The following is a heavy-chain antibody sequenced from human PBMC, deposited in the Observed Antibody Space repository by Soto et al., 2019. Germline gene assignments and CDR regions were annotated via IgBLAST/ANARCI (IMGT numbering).Heavy chain of an antibody. CDR2: IKSKTDGGTT. J-gene: IGHJ4*02. V-gene: IGHV3-15*01. D-gene: IGHD5-18*01. Sequence: GGSLRLSCAASGFTFSNAWMSWVRQAPGKGLEWVGRIKSKTDGGTTDYAAPVKGRFTISRDDSKNTLYLQMNSLKTEDTAEYYCTRQPDAAVVTYYYDYWGQGTLVTVSS. CDR3: TRQPDAAVVTYYYDY. CDR1: GFTFSNAW.